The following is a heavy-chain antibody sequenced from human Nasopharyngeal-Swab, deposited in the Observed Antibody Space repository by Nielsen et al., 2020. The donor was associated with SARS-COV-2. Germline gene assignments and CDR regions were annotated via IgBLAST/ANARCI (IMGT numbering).Heavy chain of an antibody. CDR2: IYYSGST. V-gene: IGHV4-30-4*01. D-gene: IGHD3-3*01. CDR3: ARVWYSITIFGVVSRILDY. J-gene: IGHJ4*02. Sequence: SETLSLTCTVSGGSISSGDYYWSWIRQPPGKGLEWIGFIYYSGSTYYNPSLKSRVTISVDTSKNQFSLKLSSVTAADTAVYYCARVWYSITIFGVVSRILDYWGQGTLVTVSS. CDR1: GGSISSGDYY.